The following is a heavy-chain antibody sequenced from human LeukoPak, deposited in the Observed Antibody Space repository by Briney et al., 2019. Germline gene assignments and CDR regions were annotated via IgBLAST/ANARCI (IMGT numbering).Heavy chain of an antibody. CDR1: GGPLSGNY. D-gene: IGHD1-14*01. J-gene: IGHJ4*02. CDR3: ARIITGTVALDY. Sequence: SGNLALPRPVSGGPLSGNYSGWVRGPPGKGLEWIGYIFYVGSTIYNPSLKSRVTISVDTSKSQFSLQLSPVTAADTAVYYCARIITGTVALDYCGQGTLVTVSS. CDR2: IFYVGST. V-gene: IGHV4-59*08.